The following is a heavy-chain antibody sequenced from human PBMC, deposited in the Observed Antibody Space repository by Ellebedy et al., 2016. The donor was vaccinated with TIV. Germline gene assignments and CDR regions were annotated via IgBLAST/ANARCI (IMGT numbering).Heavy chain of an antibody. J-gene: IGHJ4*02. D-gene: IGHD5-12*01. Sequence: ESLKISCAASGFTFSAYCMHWIRQPPGKGLEWIGEINHSGSTNYNPSLKSRVTISVDTSKNQFSLKLRSVTAADTAVYYCARGQGRRKATDYWGQGTLVTVSS. CDR2: INHSGST. CDR1: GFTFSAYC. V-gene: IGHV4-34*01. CDR3: ARGQGRRKATDY.